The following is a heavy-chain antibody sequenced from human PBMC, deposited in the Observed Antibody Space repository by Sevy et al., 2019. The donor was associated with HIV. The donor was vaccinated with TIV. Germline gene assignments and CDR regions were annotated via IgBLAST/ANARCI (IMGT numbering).Heavy chain of an antibody. D-gene: IGHD6-13*01. J-gene: IGHJ4*02. Sequence: GGSLRLSCAASGFTFSSYWMHWVRRAPGKGLVWVSRINSGGSSTAYADSVKGRFTISRDDAKNTLYLQMNSLRAEDTAVYYSARPKGYSSSWYDYWGQGTLVTVSS. CDR1: GFTFSSYW. CDR3: ARPKGYSSSWYDY. V-gene: IGHV3-74*01. CDR2: INSGGSST.